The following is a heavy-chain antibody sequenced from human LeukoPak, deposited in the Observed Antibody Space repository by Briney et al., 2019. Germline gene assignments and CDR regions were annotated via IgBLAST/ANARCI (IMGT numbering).Heavy chain of an antibody. CDR3: AKGVTYYYDSSGYYGFDP. J-gene: IGHJ5*02. D-gene: IGHD3-22*01. CDR2: ISYDGSNK. CDR1: GFTFSSYG. V-gene: IGHV3-30*18. Sequence: GGSLRLSCAASGFTFSSYGMHWVRQAPGKGLERVAVISYDGSNKYYADSVKGRFTISRDNSKNTLYLQMNSLRAEDTAVYYCAKGVTYYYDSSGYYGFDPWGQGTLVTVSS.